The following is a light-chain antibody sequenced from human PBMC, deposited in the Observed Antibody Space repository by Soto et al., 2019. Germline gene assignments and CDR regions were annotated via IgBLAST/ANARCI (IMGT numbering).Light chain of an antibody. Sequence: EIVMTQSPATLSLSPGERATLSCRASQSVSSTYLGWYQQKPGQAPRLLISGASSRATGIPDRFSGSGSGTDFTLTISSLEPEDFAVYYCQQRSNWPSITFGQGTRLEI. CDR3: QQRSNWPSIT. CDR1: QSVSSTY. J-gene: IGKJ5*01. CDR2: GAS. V-gene: IGKV3D-20*02.